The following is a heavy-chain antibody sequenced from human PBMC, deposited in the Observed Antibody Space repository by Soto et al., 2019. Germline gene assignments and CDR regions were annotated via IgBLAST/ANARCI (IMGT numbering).Heavy chain of an antibody. CDR1: GVTFSSYA. CDR3: ARERSEIAVAGTRDYYGMDV. V-gene: IGHV1-69*12. CDR2: IIPIFGTA. Sequence: QVQLVQSGAEVKKPGSSVKVSCKASGVTFSSYAISWVRQAPGQGLEWMGGIIPIFGTANYAQKFQGRVTITADESTSTADMELSSLRSEETAVYYCARERSEIAVAGTRDYYGMDVWGQGTTVTVSS. J-gene: IGHJ6*02. D-gene: IGHD6-19*01.